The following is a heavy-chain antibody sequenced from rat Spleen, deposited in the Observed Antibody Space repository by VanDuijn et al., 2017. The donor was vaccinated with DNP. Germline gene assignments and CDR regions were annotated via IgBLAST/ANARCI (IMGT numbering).Heavy chain of an antibody. V-gene: IGHV2-15*01. Sequence: QVQLKESGPGLVQPSQTLSLTCTVSGFSLTSNSVSWVRQPPGKGLDWMGTIWSGGSTDDNPDLKSRLSISRDTSKSQVFLKSNRLQTKDTGFYFCNRDESIYYYAYWFAYWGQGTLVTCSS. D-gene: IGHD1-12*01. J-gene: IGHJ3*01. CDR2: IWSGGST. CDR3: NRDESIYYYAYWFAY. CDR1: GFSLTSNS.